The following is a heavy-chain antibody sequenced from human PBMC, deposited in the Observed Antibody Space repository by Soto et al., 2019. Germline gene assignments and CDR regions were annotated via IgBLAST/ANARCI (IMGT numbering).Heavy chain of an antibody. J-gene: IGHJ2*01. V-gene: IGHV4-34*01. CDR2: IDHSGST. Sequence: QVQLQQWGAGLLKPSETLSLTCAVYVGSFSGYYWNWIRQPPGKGLEWIGEIDHSGSTNYNPSLKSRVIISLDTSKNQSSLKLSSVTAADTAVYYCARGWYFDLWGRGTLVTVSS. CDR1: VGSFSGYY. CDR3: ARGWYFDL.